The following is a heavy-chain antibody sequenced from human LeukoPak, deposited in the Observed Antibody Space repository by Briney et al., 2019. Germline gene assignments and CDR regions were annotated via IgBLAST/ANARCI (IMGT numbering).Heavy chain of an antibody. Sequence: GESLGLSCAASGFTFSSYAMSWVRQAPGKGLEWVSAISGSGGSTYYADSVKGRFTISRDNSKNTLYLHMNSLGAEDTAVYYCAKNPHYYDSSGYYYLSWFDPWGQGTLVTVSS. CDR2: ISGSGGST. CDR3: AKNPHYYDSSGYYYLSWFDP. CDR1: GFTFSSYA. J-gene: IGHJ5*02. V-gene: IGHV3-23*01. D-gene: IGHD3-22*01.